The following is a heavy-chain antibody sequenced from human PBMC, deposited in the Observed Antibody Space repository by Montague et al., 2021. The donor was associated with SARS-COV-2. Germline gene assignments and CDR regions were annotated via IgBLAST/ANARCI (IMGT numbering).Heavy chain of an antibody. CDR2: IYHSGST. CDR1: GGSISSSNW. J-gene: IGHJ6*02. Sequence: SETLSLTCAVSGGSISSSNWWSWVRQPPGKGLEWIGEIYHSGSTNYNPSLKSRVTISVDKSKNQFSLKLSSVTAADTAVYYCARERVVVVEVYHYYYGMDVWGQGTTVTVSS. V-gene: IGHV4-4*02. D-gene: IGHD2-15*01. CDR3: ARERVVVVEVYHYYYGMDV.